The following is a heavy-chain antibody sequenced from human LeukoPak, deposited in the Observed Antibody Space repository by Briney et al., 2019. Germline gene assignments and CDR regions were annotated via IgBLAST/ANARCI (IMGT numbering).Heavy chain of an antibody. CDR1: GGSISSYY. CDR2: IYTSGST. V-gene: IGHV4-4*07. J-gene: IGHJ2*01. Sequence: SETLSLTCTVSGGSISSYYWNWIRQPAGKGLEWIGRIYTSGSTNYNPSLKSRVTISVDKSKNQFSLKLSSVTAADTAVYYCARIVRALGHFDLWGRGTLVTVSS. CDR3: ARIVRALGHFDL. D-gene: IGHD3-10*02.